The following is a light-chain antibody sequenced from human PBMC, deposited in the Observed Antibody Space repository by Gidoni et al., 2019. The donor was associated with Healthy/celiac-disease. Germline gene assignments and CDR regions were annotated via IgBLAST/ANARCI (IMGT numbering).Light chain of an antibody. V-gene: IGKV1-39*01. J-gene: IGKJ1*01. CDR2: AAS. CDR3: QQSYSTPPKT. CDR1: QTISSY. Sequence: EIQMPQSPSSLSASVGDRVTITCRASQTISSYLTWYQQKPGKAPKLLIYAASRLQSGVPARCSGSGSGTEFTLTIRSLQSEDFATYYCQQSYSTPPKTFGQGTKVEIK.